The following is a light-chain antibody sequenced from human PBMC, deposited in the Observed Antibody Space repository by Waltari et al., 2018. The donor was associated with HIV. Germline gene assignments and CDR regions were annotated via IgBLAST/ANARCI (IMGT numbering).Light chain of an antibody. V-gene: IGKV3-15*01. CDR2: DTS. Sequence: ERVMTQSPATLSVSPGERATLSCRASQSVSSNLAWYQQKPGQAPRLLIYDTSTRATDISARFSGSGSGTELTLTISSLQSEDSAVYYCQQYNNWPPKGLTFGGGTKVEIK. CDR1: QSVSSN. CDR3: QQYNNWPPKGLT. J-gene: IGKJ4*01.